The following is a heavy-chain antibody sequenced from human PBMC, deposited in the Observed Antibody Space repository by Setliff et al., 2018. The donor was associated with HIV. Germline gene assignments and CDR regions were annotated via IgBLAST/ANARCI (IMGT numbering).Heavy chain of an antibody. Sequence: NPSETLSLTCTVSGDSVSSRSYYWSWIRQPPGKGLEWIGYIYYSGSTNYNPSLKSRVTISVDTSKNHFSLKLTSVTAADTAVYYCAQLGMVDDFDYWGQGTLVTVSS. CDR2: IYYSGST. CDR1: GDSVSSRSYY. V-gene: IGHV4-61*03. D-gene: IGHD1-1*01. CDR3: AQLGMVDDFDY. J-gene: IGHJ4*02.